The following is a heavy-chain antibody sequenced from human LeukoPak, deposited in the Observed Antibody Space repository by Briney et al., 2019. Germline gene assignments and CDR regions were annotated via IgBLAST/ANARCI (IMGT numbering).Heavy chain of an antibody. CDR1: GFTFSTYG. D-gene: IGHD3-3*01. J-gene: IGHJ4*02. Sequence: PGGSLRLSCATSGFTFSTYGMSWVRQAPGKGLEWVSAISGSGGSTYYADSVKGRFTISRDNSKNTLYLQMNSLRAEDTAVYYCAKVGTDFWSGYYLVYWGQGTLVTVSS. CDR3: AKVGTDFWSGYYLVY. CDR2: ISGSGGST. V-gene: IGHV3-23*01.